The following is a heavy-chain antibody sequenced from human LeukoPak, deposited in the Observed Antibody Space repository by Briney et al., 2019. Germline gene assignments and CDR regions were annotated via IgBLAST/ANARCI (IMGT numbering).Heavy chain of an antibody. CDR3: ARDSPGYCGGDCHPPV. CDR2: IIPIFGTA. J-gene: IGHJ4*02. CDR1: GGTFSSYA. D-gene: IGHD2-21*01. V-gene: IGHV1-69*13. Sequence: SVKVSCKASGGTFSSYAISWVRQAPGQGLEWMGGIIPIFGTANYAQKFQGRVTITADESTSTAYMELSSLRSEDTAVYYCARDSPGYCGGDCHPPVWGQGALVTVSS.